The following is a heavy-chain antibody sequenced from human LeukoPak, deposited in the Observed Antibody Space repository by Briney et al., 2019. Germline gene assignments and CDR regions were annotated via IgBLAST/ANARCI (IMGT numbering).Heavy chain of an antibody. D-gene: IGHD6-13*01. CDR1: GFSVSGYW. CDR2: IRQDGSEK. Sequence: GGSLRLSCAVSGFSVSGYWMTWVRQAPGKGLEWVANIRQDGSEKNYVDSVKGRFTISRDNAENSLFLQMNSLRVEDTAVYYCAREWQGGIAAAGTRIEGDYWGQGTLVAVSS. CDR3: AREWQGGIAAAGTRIEGDY. V-gene: IGHV3-7*01. J-gene: IGHJ4*02.